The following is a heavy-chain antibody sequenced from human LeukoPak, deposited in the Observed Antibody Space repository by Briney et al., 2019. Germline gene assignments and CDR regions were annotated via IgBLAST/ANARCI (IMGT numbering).Heavy chain of an antibody. D-gene: IGHD2/OR15-2a*01. CDR1: GFTFRNYA. V-gene: IGHV3-23*01. CDR2: VDGGGST. CDR3: ARDDAPDGGFLDY. J-gene: IGHJ4*02. Sequence: PGVSLRLSCAASGFTFRNYARSWVRQAPGKALEWVSRVDGGGSTSYADSVRGRFSISRDSSKSTLYLQMGSLRGEDAAVYYCARDDAPDGGFLDYWGQGTLVTVSS.